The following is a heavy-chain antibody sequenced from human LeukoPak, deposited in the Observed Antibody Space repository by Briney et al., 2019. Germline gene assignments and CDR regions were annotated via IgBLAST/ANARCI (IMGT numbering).Heavy chain of an antibody. CDR3: ARILNYYHRSGSDWGVTHY. D-gene: IGHD3-22*01. Sequence: PGGSLRLSCAASGFTFSSSAMHWVRQAPGKGLEWVAVISYDGSNEYYTDSVKGRFTISRDNSKNTLYLQMNSLRAEDTAVYYCARILNYYHRSGSDWGVTHYWGRGTVVTVSA. CDR1: GFTFSSSA. V-gene: IGHV3-30*04. J-gene: IGHJ4*02. CDR2: ISYDGSNE.